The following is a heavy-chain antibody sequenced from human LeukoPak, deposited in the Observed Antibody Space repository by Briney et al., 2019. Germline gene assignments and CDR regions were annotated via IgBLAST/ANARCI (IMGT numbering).Heavy chain of an antibody. V-gene: IGHV1-18*04. CDR2: ISTYNGNT. D-gene: IGHD5/OR15-5a*01. J-gene: IGHJ5*02. CDR1: GYTFTSYG. CDR3: ARGIRGYSVYDRNWFDP. Sequence: ASVKLSCKASGYTFTSYGISWVRQPPGQGLEWIGWISTYNGNTTYDQQLQGRVAMTTDTSTSTAYLVLRSLRSDDTAVYYCARGIRGYSVYDRNWFDPWGQGTLVTVSS.